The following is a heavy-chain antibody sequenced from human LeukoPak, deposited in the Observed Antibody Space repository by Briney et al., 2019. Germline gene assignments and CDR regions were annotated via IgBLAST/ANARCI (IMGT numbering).Heavy chain of an antibody. J-gene: IGHJ4*02. CDR3: ARDRGPAAIPVFDY. CDR2: INWNGGST. Sequence: GGSLRLSCAASGFTFDDYGMSWVRQAPGKGLEWVSGINWNGGSTGYADSVKGRFTISRDNAKNSLYLQMNSLRAEDTALYYCARDRGPAAIPVFDYWGQRTLVTVSS. D-gene: IGHD2-2*02. V-gene: IGHV3-20*04. CDR1: GFTFDDYG.